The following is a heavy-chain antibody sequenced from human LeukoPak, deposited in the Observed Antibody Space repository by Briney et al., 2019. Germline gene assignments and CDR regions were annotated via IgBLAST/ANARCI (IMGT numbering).Heavy chain of an antibody. J-gene: IGHJ3*02. CDR3: AKDPIVFNSGNYYLGTFDI. CDR2: ISSSGGT. V-gene: IGHV3-23*01. D-gene: IGHD1-26*01. Sequence: GESPRLSCAASGFTFSSYAMSWVRQAPGKGPEWVSAISSSGGTYYRDSVKGRFTISRDNHKNTLYLQMNSLRAEDTAVYYCAKDPIVFNSGNYYLGTFDIWGQGTMVTVSS. CDR1: GFTFSSYA.